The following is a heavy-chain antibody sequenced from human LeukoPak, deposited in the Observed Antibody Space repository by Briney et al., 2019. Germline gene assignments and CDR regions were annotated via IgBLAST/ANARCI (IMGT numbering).Heavy chain of an antibody. V-gene: IGHV1-2*02. J-gene: IGHJ6*03. Sequence: ASVKVTCRASGYIFTGYYMHWVRQAPGQGLEWMGWINPNSGGTNYAQKFQGRVTMTRDTSISTAYMELSRLRSDDTAVYYCARDGPNYYYMDVWGKGTTVTVSS. CDR3: ARDGPNYYYMDV. CDR2: INPNSGGT. CDR1: GYIFTGYY.